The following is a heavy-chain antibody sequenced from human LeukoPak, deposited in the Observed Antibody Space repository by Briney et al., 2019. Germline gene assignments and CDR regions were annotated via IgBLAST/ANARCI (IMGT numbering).Heavy chain of an antibody. D-gene: IGHD3-10*01. CDR3: ARDVALLWFGEFDY. CDR2: VKKDGSEK. Sequence: GGSLRLSCATSGFTFSDYWFNWVRQAPGKGLEWVANVKKDGSEKYYVDSVKGRFTISRDNVKNSVYLQMNSLRAEDTAVYYCARDVALLWFGEFDYWGQGTLVTVSS. V-gene: IGHV3-7*01. CDR1: GFTFSDYW. J-gene: IGHJ4*02.